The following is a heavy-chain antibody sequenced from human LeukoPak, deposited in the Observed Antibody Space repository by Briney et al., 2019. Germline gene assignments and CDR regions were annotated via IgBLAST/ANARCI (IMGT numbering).Heavy chain of an antibody. D-gene: IGHD4-17*01. CDR2: INPNSGGT. Sequence: ASVKVSCKASGYTFTGYYMHWVRQAPGQGLEWMGWINPNSGGTNYAQKFQGRVTMTRDTSISTAHMELSRLRSDDTAVYYCARDHRDPTVTPGYWGQGTLVTVSS. CDR1: GYTFTGYY. V-gene: IGHV1-2*02. J-gene: IGHJ4*02. CDR3: ARDHRDPTVTPGY.